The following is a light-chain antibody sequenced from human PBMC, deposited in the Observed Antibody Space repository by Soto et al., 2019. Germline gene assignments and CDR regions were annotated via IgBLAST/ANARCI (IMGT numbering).Light chain of an antibody. CDR3: LQHHTHPYT. V-gene: IGKV1-6*01. CDR1: RDIGND. Sequence: AIQMTQSPSSLSASVGDRVTITCRASRDIGNDLGWYQQKPGKAPKHLIFAASNLQSGVPSRFSGGGSGTDFTLTVSSLEPEDFATYFCLQHHTHPYTFGQGTKLEI. J-gene: IGKJ2*01. CDR2: AAS.